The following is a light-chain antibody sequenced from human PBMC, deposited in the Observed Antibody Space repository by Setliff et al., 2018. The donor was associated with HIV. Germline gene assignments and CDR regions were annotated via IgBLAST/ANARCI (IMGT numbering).Light chain of an antibody. Sequence: QSALTQPASVSGAPGQSITISCTGAGNDVGSYNYVSWYQQHPGKAPKLMIYDVTNRPSGVSDRFSGSKSGNTASLTISGLQAEDEADYYCNSYTSTTFYVFGSGTKVTVL. CDR2: DVT. CDR1: GNDVGSYNY. CDR3: NSYTSTTFYV. J-gene: IGLJ1*01. V-gene: IGLV2-14*03.